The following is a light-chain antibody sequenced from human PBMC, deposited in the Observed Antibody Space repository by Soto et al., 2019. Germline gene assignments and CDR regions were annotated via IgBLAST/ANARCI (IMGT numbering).Light chain of an antibody. Sequence: EVVLTQSPGTLSLSPGERATLSCRASQSFSSSYLAWYQQKPGQAPRLLIYGASNRATGIPDRFSGSGSGTDFTLTISRLEPEDFAVYYFQQYGSSSWTFGQGTKVEIK. CDR1: QSFSSSY. CDR3: QQYGSSSWT. V-gene: IGKV3-20*01. CDR2: GAS. J-gene: IGKJ1*01.